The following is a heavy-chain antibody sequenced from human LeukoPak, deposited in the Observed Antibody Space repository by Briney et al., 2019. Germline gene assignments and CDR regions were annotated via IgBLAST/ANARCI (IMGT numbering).Heavy chain of an antibody. CDR1: GFTFSSFA. D-gene: IGHD4-17*01. Sequence: GSLRLSCSASGFTFSSFAMNWVRQAPGKELEWVSSISPGGEETYYADSVEDRFTISRDNSKNTLSLQMNSLRAEDTAVYYCAKQYIVTTWYWFGSWGQGTLVTVSS. V-gene: IGHV3-23*01. CDR3: AKQYIVTTWYWFGS. CDR2: ISPGGEET. J-gene: IGHJ5*01.